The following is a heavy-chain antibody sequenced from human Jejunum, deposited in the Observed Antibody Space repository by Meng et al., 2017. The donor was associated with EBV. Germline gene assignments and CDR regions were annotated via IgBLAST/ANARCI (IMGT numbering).Heavy chain of an antibody. CDR2: SLNKADT. CDR1: GFTLSDYY. V-gene: IGHV3-72*01. CDR3: AKDKRGSYDY. Sequence: VQLVESGGGLVQPGGSXRLSCAASGFTLSDYYMDWVRQAPGKGLEWVGRSLNKADTHYAASVRGRFTISRDDSKNSLYLQMNSLKTEDTAVYYCAKDKRGSYDYWGQGTLVTVSS. D-gene: IGHD1-26*01. J-gene: IGHJ4*02.